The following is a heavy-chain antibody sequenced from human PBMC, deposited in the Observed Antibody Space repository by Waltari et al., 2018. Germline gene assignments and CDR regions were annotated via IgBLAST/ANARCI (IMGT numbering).Heavy chain of an antibody. CDR2: IYPGGDT. CDR1: GYSISGGDF. V-gene: IGHV4-38-2*01. J-gene: IGHJ4*02. Sequence: QLHLQESGPGLLKPSEPLSLTCAVSGYSISGGDFWGWIRQPPGKGLEWIGSIYPGGDTYFNPSLKSRVTISVDKSKNQYSLNLRSMTAADTAVYYCARRGRLSSYFFDYWGQGTLVTVSS. D-gene: IGHD2-15*01. CDR3: ARRGRLSSYFFDY.